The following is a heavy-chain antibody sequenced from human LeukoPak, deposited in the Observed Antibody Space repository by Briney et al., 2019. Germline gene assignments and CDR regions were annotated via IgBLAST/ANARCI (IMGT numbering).Heavy chain of an antibody. D-gene: IGHD2-8*01. CDR1: GYTFTSYG. CDR2: ISAYNGNT. CDR3: ARDHHPYCTNGVCDKIVGNDAFDI. J-gene: IGHJ3*02. V-gene: IGHV1-18*01. Sequence: ASVKVSCKASGYTFTSYGISWVRQAPGQGLEWMGWISAYNGNTNYAQKLQGRVTMTTDTSTSTAYMELRSLRSDATAVYYCARDHHPYCTNGVCDKIVGNDAFDIWSQGTMVTVSS.